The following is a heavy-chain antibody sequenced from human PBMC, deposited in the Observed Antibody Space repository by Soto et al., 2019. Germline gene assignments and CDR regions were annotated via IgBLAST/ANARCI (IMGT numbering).Heavy chain of an antibody. J-gene: IGHJ4*02. CDR2: INHSGST. CDR1: GGSFSGYY. V-gene: IGHV4-34*01. Sequence: SETLSLTCAVYGGSFSGYYWSWIRQPPGKGLEWIGEINHSGSTNYNPSLKSRVTISVDTSKNQFSLKLTSVTAADTAVYYCARQGSYWGQGALVTVSS. CDR3: ARQGSY.